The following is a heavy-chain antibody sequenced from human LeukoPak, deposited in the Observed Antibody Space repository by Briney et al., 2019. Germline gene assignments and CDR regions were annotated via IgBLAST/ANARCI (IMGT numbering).Heavy chain of an antibody. CDR2: IFWDSSRV. V-gene: IGHV3-9*01. CDR3: ARPRLEYCSGGSCFDAFDI. D-gene: IGHD2-15*01. CDR1: GFSFDDYT. Sequence: GRSLRLSCSASGFSFDDYTMHWVRQAPGKGLEWVSSIFWDSSRVAYADSVKGRFTISSDNSKNTLFLQMNSLTAEDTAIYSCARPRLEYCSGGSCFDAFDIWGQGTMVTVSS. J-gene: IGHJ3*02.